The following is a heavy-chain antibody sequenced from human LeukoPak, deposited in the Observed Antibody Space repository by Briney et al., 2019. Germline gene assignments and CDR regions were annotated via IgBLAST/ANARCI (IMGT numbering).Heavy chain of an antibody. D-gene: IGHD4-11*01. J-gene: IGHJ4*02. CDR2: ISSSSSYI. V-gene: IGHV3-21*01. CDR1: GFTFSSYS. Sequence: PGGSLRLSCAASGFTFSSYSMNWVRQAPGKGLEWVSSISSSSSYIYYADSVKGRFTISRDNAKNSLYLQMNSLRAEDTAVYYCARVTHTVTTFHFDYWGQGTLVTVSS. CDR3: ARVTHTVTTFHFDY.